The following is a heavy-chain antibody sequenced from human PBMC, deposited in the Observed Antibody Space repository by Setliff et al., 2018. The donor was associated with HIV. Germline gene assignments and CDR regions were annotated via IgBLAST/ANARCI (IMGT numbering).Heavy chain of an antibody. CDR1: GYSFTSYW. D-gene: IGHD3-22*01. Sequence: GESLKISCKGSGYSFTSYWIGWVRQAPGQSLEWMGWINAGNGNTKYSQKFQGRVTITRDTSASTAYMELSSLRSEDTAVYYCARDREVIPNYYDSSGYPPTFDYWGQGTLVTVSS. J-gene: IGHJ4*02. V-gene: IGHV1-3*01. CDR2: INAGNGNT. CDR3: ARDREVIPNYYDSSGYPPTFDY.